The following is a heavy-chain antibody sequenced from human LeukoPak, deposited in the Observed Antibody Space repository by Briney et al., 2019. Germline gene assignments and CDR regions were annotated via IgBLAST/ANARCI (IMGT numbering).Heavy chain of an antibody. CDR2: INPSGGST. D-gene: IGHD3-10*01. J-gene: IGHJ3*02. V-gene: IGHV1-46*01. CDR1: GYTFTSYY. CDR3: ASSQGGYGSGSYVDAFDI. Sequence: ASVKVSCKASGYTFTSYYMHWVRQAPGQGLEWMGIINPSGGSTSYAQKFQGRVTMTRDTSTSTVYMELSSLRSEDTAVYYCASSQGGYGSGSYVDAFDIWGQGTMVTVSS.